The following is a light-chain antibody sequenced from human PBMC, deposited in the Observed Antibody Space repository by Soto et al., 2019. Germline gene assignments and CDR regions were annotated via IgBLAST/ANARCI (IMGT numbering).Light chain of an antibody. CDR1: QIISSSD. J-gene: IGKJ1*01. Sequence: EIVLPQSPGTPSLSPGERATLSCRASQIISSSDLAWYQHRPGQAPRLLIYAASSRATGIPVRFSGSGSGTDFTLSISRLEPEDFAVYYCQHYGSSSWTFGQGTKVDIK. CDR2: AAS. CDR3: QHYGSSSWT. V-gene: IGKV3-20*01.